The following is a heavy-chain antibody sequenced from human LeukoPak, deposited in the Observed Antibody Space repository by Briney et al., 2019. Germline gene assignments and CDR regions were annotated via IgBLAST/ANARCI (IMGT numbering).Heavy chain of an antibody. CDR3: ARGTTSSSFDY. D-gene: IGHD6-13*01. CDR1: GYTFTSYG. CDR2: INAYNGKT. Sequence: GASVNVSCKASGYTFTSYGISWVRQAPGQGLEWMGCINAYNGKTNYVQKLQGRVTMTTDTSTSTAYMELRSLRSDDAAVYYCARGTTSSSFDYWGQGTLVTVSS. J-gene: IGHJ4*02. V-gene: IGHV1-18*04.